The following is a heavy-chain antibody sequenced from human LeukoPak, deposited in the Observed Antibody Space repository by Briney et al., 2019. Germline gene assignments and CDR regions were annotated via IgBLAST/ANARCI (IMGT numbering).Heavy chain of an antibody. V-gene: IGHV1-2*02. Sequence: ASVKVSCKASGYTFTGYYMHWVRQAPGQGLEWMGWINPNSGGTNYAQKFQGRVTMTRDTSISTAYMELSRLRSDDTAVYYCARDWAYYDSSGYYLDAFDIWGQGTMVTVSS. D-gene: IGHD3-22*01. CDR1: GYTFTGYY. CDR2: INPNSGGT. CDR3: ARDWAYYDSSGYYLDAFDI. J-gene: IGHJ3*02.